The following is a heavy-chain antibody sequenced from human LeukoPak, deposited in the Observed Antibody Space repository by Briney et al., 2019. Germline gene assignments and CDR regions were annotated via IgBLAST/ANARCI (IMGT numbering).Heavy chain of an antibody. J-gene: IGHJ4*02. D-gene: IGHD4-23*01. CDR3: AKDGGSDGGFDY. CDR2: ISYDGSNK. V-gene: IGHV3-30*18. CDR1: GFTFSSYG. Sequence: GGSLRLSCAASGFTFSSYGMHWVRQAPGKGLEWVAVISYDGSNKNYADSVKSRFTISRDNSKNTQYLQMNSLRAEDRAVYYCAKDGGSDGGFDYWGQGTLVTVSS.